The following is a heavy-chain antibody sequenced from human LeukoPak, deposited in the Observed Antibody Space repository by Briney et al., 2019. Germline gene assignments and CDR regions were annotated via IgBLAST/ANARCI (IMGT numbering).Heavy chain of an antibody. CDR1: GFTFSSYW. CDR2: IKQYGNEK. V-gene: IGHV3-7*01. CDR3: ARGGGTFEY. D-gene: IGHD3/OR15-3a*01. Sequence: GGSLRLSCAASGFTFSSYWMSWVRQAPGKGLEWVANIKQYGNEKKYVDSVEGRFTISRDNAKNSLYLQMNSLRAEDTAVFYCARGGGTFEYWGQGTLVTVPS. J-gene: IGHJ4*02.